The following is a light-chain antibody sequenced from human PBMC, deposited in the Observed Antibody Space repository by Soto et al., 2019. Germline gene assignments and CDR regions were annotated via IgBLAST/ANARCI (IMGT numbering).Light chain of an antibody. J-gene: IGLJ1*01. CDR3: NSYREDHPRFYV. CDR1: RSDIGNYNY. CDR2: DVG. V-gene: IGLV2-14*03. Sequence: QSVLTQPASLSGSPGQSITISCTGTRSDIGNYNYVSWYQHLPGKAPKLMIYDVGSRPSGVSSRFSGSKSGNTASLAISGLQAEDEADYYCNSYREDHPRFYVFGTGTKVTVL.